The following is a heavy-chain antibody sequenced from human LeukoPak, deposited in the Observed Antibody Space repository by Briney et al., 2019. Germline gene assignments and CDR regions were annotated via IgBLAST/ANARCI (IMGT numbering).Heavy chain of an antibody. CDR1: GFTFDDYA. D-gene: IGHD3-10*01. CDR3: ATDLIHYYASGAKT. Sequence: GGSLRLSCAASGFTFDDYAMHWVRQASGKGLEWVSHITWDGGSTHYADSVEGRFTISRDNAKNSLYLQMNSLRVEDSAVYYCATDLIHYYASGAKTWGQGTLVTVSS. V-gene: IGHV3-43D*03. J-gene: IGHJ5*02. CDR2: ITWDGGST.